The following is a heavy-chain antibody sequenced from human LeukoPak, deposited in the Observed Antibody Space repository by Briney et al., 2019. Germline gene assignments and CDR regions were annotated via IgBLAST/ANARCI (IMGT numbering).Heavy chain of an antibody. CDR3: ARAIRGQLVRYVFDI. D-gene: IGHD6-13*01. CDR2: ISSSSSTI. J-gene: IGHJ3*02. CDR1: GFTFSSYS. Sequence: GGSLRLSCAASGFTFSSYSMNWVRQAPGKGLEWVSYISSSSSTIYYADSVKGRFTISRDNAKNSLYLQMNSLRAEDTAVYYCARAIRGQLVRYVFDIWGQGTMVTVSS. V-gene: IGHV3-48*01.